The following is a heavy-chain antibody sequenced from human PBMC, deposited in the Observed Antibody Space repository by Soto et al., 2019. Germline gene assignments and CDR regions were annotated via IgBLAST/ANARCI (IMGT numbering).Heavy chain of an antibody. J-gene: IGHJ4*02. Sequence: SVKVSCKASGGTFSSYAISWVRQAPGQGLEWMGGIIPIFGTANYAQKFQGRVTITADESTSTAYMELSSLRSEDTAVYYCARDDPSMGGFDYWGQGTLVTVSS. CDR3: ARDDPSMGGFDY. CDR2: IIPIFGTA. D-gene: IGHD1-26*01. CDR1: GGTFSSYA. V-gene: IGHV1-69*13.